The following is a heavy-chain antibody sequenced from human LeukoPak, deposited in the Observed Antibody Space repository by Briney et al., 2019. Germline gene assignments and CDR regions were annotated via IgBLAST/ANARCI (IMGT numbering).Heavy chain of an antibody. J-gene: IGHJ4*02. D-gene: IGHD3-22*01. CDR3: ATGRYYDSSGYYRLKIIGHFDY. CDR2: FDPEDGET. Sequence: ASVKVSCKVSGYTLTELSMHWVRQAPGKGLEWMGGFDPEDGETIYAQKFQGRVTMTEDTSTDTAYMELSSLRSEDTAVYCCATGRYYDSSGYYRLKIIGHFDYWGQGTLVTVSS. V-gene: IGHV1-24*01. CDR1: GYTLTELS.